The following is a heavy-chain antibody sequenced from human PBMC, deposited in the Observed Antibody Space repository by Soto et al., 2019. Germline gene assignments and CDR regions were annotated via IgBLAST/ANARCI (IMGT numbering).Heavy chain of an antibody. CDR1: GGSVSSGSYY. CDR2: IYYSGST. Sequence: SETLSLTCTGSGGSVSSGSYYWSWIRQPPGKGLEWIGYIYYSGSTNYNPSLKSRVTISVDTSKNQFSLKLSSVTAADTAVYYCARARAVWFGELLYYYGMDVWGQGTTVTVSS. J-gene: IGHJ6*02. CDR3: ARARAVWFGELLYYYGMDV. V-gene: IGHV4-61*01. D-gene: IGHD3-10*01.